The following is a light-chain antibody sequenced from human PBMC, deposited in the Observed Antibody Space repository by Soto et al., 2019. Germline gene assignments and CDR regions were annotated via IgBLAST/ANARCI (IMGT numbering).Light chain of an antibody. Sequence: QAVVTQPPSVSGAPGQRVTIYCTGSSSNIGAGYDVHWYQQLPGTAPKLLIYGNNNRPSGVPDRFSGSKSGTSASLAITGLQAEDEADYYCQSYDNSLSGSDWVFGGGTKLTVL. V-gene: IGLV1-40*01. J-gene: IGLJ3*02. CDR3: QSYDNSLSGSDWV. CDR1: SSNIGAGYD. CDR2: GNN.